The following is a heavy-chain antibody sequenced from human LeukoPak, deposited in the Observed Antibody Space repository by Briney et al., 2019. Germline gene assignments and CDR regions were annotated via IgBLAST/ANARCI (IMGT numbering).Heavy chain of an antibody. Sequence: ASVKVSCKASGGAFSSYAISWVRQAPGQGLEWMGRIIPIFGTANYAQKFQGRVTITTDESTSTAYMELSSLRSEDTAVYYCAVYYDSSGYYYSYFDYWGQGTLVTVSS. D-gene: IGHD3-22*01. CDR1: GGAFSSYA. CDR3: AVYYDSSGYYYSYFDY. J-gene: IGHJ4*02. V-gene: IGHV1-69*05. CDR2: IIPIFGTA.